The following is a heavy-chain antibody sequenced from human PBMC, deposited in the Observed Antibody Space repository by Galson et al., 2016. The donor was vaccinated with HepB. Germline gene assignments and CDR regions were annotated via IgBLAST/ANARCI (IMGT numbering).Heavy chain of an antibody. Sequence: SLRLSCAASGFSFSGSWMTWVRQAPGKGLEWVGRIKRKTDGETSDYGAPVNVRFSNTRDDLKNTAYLQMNTLKIEDTAMEYCTPESYLGWGQGALVTVSS. CDR3: TPESYLG. J-gene: IGHJ1*01. CDR2: IKRKTDGETS. V-gene: IGHV3-15*01. D-gene: IGHD3-16*01. CDR1: GFSFSGSW.